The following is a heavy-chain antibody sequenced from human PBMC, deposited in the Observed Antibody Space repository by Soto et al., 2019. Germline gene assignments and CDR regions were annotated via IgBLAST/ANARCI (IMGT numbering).Heavy chain of an antibody. Sequence: EVQLVESGGGLVKPGGSLRLSCAASGFTFSSYSMNWVRQAPGKGLEWVSYISSSSSYIYYADSVKGRFTISRDNAKNSLYLQMNSLRAEDTAVYYCARDWGDMTSATYFDYWGQGTLVTVSS. CDR2: ISSSSSYI. D-gene: IGHD3-16*01. V-gene: IGHV3-21*01. CDR1: GFTFSSYS. CDR3: ARDWGDMTSATYFDY. J-gene: IGHJ4*02.